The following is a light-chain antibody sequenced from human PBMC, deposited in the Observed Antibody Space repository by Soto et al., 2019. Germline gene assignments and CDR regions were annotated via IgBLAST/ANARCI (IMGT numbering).Light chain of an antibody. J-gene: IGLJ3*02. CDR1: SSNIGAGYD. CDR3: QSYDSSLSTSGV. CDR2: VNN. V-gene: IGLV1-40*01. Sequence: QYVLTQPPLVSGAPGQRVTISCTGSSSNIGAGYDVHWYQQLPGTAPKLLIYVNNNRPSGVPDRFSASKSGTSASLVITGLRAEDEADYYCQSYDSSLSTSGVFGGGTKLTVL.